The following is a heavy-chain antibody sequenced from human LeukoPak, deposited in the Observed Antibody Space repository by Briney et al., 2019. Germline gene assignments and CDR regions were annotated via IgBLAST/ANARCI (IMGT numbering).Heavy chain of an antibody. Sequence: ASVKVSCKASGYTFINYYMHWVRQAPGQGLEWMGILNPSGGTTTYAQKFQGRVTMTRDTSTSTVYMELSSLRSEDTAVYCCARDKALLKGLVHYHFDYWGQGTLVTVPS. V-gene: IGHV1-46*01. CDR2: LNPSGGTT. CDR3: ARDKALLKGLVHYHFDY. CDR1: GYTFINYY. D-gene: IGHD6-19*01. J-gene: IGHJ4*02.